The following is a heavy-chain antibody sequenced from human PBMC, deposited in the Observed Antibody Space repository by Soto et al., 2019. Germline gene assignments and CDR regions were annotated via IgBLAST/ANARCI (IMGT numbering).Heavy chain of an antibody. J-gene: IGHJ6*02. CDR3: ARIRGYCSGARCHSNYYGMDV. CDR1: GFSLTTSGMC. Sequence: SGPTLVNPTQTLTLTCTFSGFSLTTSGMCVSWIRQTPGKALEWLALIDWDDDKYYSTSLKTRLTISKDTSKNQVVLTMTNMDPVDAATYYCARIRGYCSGARCHSNYYGMDVWGQGTTVTSP. D-gene: IGHD2-15*01. V-gene: IGHV2-70*01. CDR2: IDWDDDK.